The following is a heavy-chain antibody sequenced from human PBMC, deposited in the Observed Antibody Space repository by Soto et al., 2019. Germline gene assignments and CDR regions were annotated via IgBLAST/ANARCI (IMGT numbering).Heavy chain of an antibody. CDR1: GDFITNSLYY. V-gene: IGHV4-39*01. CDR2: FYYSGST. D-gene: IGHD1-26*01. Sequence: PSETLSLTCTVSGDFITNSLYYWVWIRQPPGKGLEWIGSFYYSGSTHYNPSLKSRVTMSVDTSKNQLSLMLNSVTAADSAVYYCARHGRNTTLAKLRHYAMDVWGQGTTVTVSS. J-gene: IGHJ6*02. CDR3: ARHGRNTTLAKLRHYAMDV.